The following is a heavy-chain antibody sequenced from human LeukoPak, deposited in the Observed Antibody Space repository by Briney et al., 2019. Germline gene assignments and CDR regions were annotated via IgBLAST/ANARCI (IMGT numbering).Heavy chain of an antibody. CDR1: GFTFSSYA. CDR2: ISGSGRST. V-gene: IGHV3-23*01. Sequence: PGGSLRLSCAASGFTFSSYAMSWVRQAPGKGLEWVSVISGSGRSTYYADSVKGRFTISRDNAKNSLYLQMNSLRAEDTAVYYCARWDGFRGFDYWGQGTLVTVSS. CDR3: ARWDGFRGFDY. D-gene: IGHD1-26*01. J-gene: IGHJ4*02.